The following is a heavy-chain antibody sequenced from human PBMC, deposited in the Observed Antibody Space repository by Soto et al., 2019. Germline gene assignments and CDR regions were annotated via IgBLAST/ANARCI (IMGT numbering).Heavy chain of an antibody. CDR3: ARSEYSSPQFGY. J-gene: IGHJ4*02. Sequence: PSETLSLTCTVSGGSISSYYWSWIRQPPGKGLEWIGYIYYSGSTNYNPSLKSRVTISVDTSKNQFSLKLSSVTAADTAVYYCARSEYSSPQFGYWGQGTLVTVSS. CDR2: IYYSGST. D-gene: IGHD6-6*01. V-gene: IGHV4-59*01. CDR1: GGSISSYY.